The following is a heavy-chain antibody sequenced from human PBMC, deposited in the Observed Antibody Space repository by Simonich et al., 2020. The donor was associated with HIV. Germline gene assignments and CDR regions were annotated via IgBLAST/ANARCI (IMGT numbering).Heavy chain of an antibody. CDR2: INHSGST. Sequence: QVQLQQWGAGLLKPSDTLSLTCAVSGGSFSGYYWSWIRQPPGKGLGGNGEINHSGSTNYNPSLKSRVTISVDTSKNQFSLKLSSVTAADTAVYYCARRHPTTVTTPYFDYWGQGTLVTVSS. V-gene: IGHV4-34*01. J-gene: IGHJ4*02. D-gene: IGHD4-17*01. CDR3: ARRHPTTVTTPYFDY. CDR1: GGSFSGYY.